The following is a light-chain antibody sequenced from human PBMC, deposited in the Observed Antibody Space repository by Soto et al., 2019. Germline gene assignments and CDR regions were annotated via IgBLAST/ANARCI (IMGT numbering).Light chain of an antibody. CDR2: GAS. CDR3: QQYNNWPIT. J-gene: IGKJ5*01. Sequence: EIVLTQSQVTLSLSPVEGATLXCRASQSVGTYLAWYQQKRGQSPRLLIYGASTRATGIPARFSGSGSGTEFTLTISSLQSEDFAVYYCQQYNNWPITFGQGTRLEIK. CDR1: QSVGTY. V-gene: IGKV3-15*01.